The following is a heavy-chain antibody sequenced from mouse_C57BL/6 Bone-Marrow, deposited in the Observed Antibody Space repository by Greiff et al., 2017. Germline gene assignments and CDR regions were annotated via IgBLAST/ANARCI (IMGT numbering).Heavy chain of an antibody. J-gene: IGHJ3*01. CDR1: GYTFTSYA. CDR3: AREDYYGGSLAWFAY. CDR2: IYPRSGYT. V-gene: IGHV1-81*01. Sequence: LQESGAELARPGASVKLSCTASGYTFTSYAISWVKPRTGQGLEWIGEIYPRSGYTYYNEKFKGKVTLSADKSSSTAYMELRSLTSEVSAVYFGAREDYYGGSLAWFAYWGQGTLVTVSA. D-gene: IGHD1-1*01.